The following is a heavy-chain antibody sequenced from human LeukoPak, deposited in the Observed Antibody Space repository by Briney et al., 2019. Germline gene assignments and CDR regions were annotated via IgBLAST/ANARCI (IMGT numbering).Heavy chain of an antibody. J-gene: IGHJ3*02. CDR1: GGSISSDY. Sequence: PSETLSLTCTVSGGSISSDYWSWIRQPAGKGLEWIGRIYTSGSTNYNSSLKSRVTMSVDTSKNQFSLKLTSVTAADTAVYYCARDAIAAASIYAFDIWGQGTMVTVSS. CDR3: ARDAIAAASIYAFDI. V-gene: IGHV4-4*07. D-gene: IGHD6-13*01. CDR2: IYTSGST.